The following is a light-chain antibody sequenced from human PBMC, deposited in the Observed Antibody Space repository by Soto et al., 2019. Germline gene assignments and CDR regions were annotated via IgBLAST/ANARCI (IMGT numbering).Light chain of an antibody. CDR2: EVT. CDR1: STDVNGRNY. Sequence: QSALTQPASVSGSPGQSITISCTGTSTDVNGRNYVSWYQQHPGKAPKVIIYEVTNRPSGISHRFSGSKSGNTASLTISGLQAEDEADYYCYSYTSGTSVFGTGTKLTVL. V-gene: IGLV2-14*01. J-gene: IGLJ1*01. CDR3: YSYTSGTSV.